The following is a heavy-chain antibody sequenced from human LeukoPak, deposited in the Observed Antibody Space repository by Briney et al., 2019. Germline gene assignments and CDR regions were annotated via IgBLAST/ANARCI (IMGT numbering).Heavy chain of an antibody. CDR1: GYSISSNYY. J-gene: IGHJ4*02. Sequence: SETLSLTCAVSGYSISSNYYWGWIRQPPGKGLEWIGTIYHSGSTHYNPSLKSRVPLSVDTSKNQFSLKLRSVTAADTAVYYCASLPSNTVTHDYWGQGTLVTVSS. V-gene: IGHV4-38-2*01. CDR2: IYHSGST. CDR3: ASLPSNTVTHDY. D-gene: IGHD4-11*01.